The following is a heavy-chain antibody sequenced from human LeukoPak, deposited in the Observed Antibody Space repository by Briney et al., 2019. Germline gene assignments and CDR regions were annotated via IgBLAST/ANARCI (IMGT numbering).Heavy chain of an antibody. CDR1: GYTFTSYY. Sequence: ASVKVSCKASGYTFTSYYMHWVRQAPGQGLEWMGIINPSGGSTSYARKFQGRVTMTRDMSTSTVYMELSSLRSADTAVYYCAREHGSGFFDYWGQGTLVTVSS. CDR3: AREHGSGFFDY. J-gene: IGHJ4*02. CDR2: INPSGGST. D-gene: IGHD3-10*01. V-gene: IGHV1-46*01.